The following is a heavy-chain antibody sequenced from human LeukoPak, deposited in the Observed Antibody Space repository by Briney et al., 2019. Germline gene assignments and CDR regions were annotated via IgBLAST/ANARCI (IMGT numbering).Heavy chain of an antibody. CDR1: GYTFTSYG. D-gene: IGHD6-19*01. J-gene: IGHJ4*02. CDR3: ARLSSGRYYLDY. V-gene: IGHV1-18*01. Sequence: ASVKVSCKASGYTFTSYGISWVRQAPGQGLEWMGWISADNGNTNYAQKLQGRVTMTTDTSTSTAYMELRSLRSDDTAVYYCARLSSGRYYLDYWGQGTLVTVSS. CDR2: ISADNGNT.